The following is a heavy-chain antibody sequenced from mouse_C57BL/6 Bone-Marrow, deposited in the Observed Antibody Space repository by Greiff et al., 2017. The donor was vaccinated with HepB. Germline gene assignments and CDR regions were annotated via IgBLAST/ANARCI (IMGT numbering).Heavy chain of an antibody. V-gene: IGHV10-1*01. J-gene: IGHJ4*01. CDR2: IRSKSNNYAT. D-gene: IGHD1-1*01. CDR3: VRQLLLGYYAMDY. CDR1: GFSFNTYA. Sequence: EVQLVESGGGLVQPKGSLKLSCAASGFSFNTYAMNWVRQAPGKGLEWVARIRSKSNNYATYYADSVKDRFTISRDDSESMLYLQMNNLKTEDTAMYYCVRQLLLGYYAMDYWGQGTSVTVSS.